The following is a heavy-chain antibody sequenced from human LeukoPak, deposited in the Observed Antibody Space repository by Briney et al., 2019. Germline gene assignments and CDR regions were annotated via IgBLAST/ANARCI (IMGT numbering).Heavy chain of an antibody. V-gene: IGHV3-20*04. CDR2: INWNGGST. Sequence: PGGSLRLSCAASGFTFYDYGMSWVRQAPGKGLEWVSGINWNGGSTVYADSVKGRFTISRDNAKNSLYLQMNSLRAEDTAVYYCARAGTSSSSHYYYYYMDVWGKGATVTVSS. CDR1: GFTFYDYG. D-gene: IGHD2-2*01. CDR3: ARAGTSSSSHYYYYYMDV. J-gene: IGHJ6*03.